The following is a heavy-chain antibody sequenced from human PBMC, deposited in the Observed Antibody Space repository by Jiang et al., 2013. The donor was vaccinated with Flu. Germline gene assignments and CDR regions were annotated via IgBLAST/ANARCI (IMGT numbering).Heavy chain of an antibody. V-gene: IGHV1-69*01. D-gene: IGHD3-22*01. CDR2: IPIFGTA. Sequence: IPIFGTANYAQKFQGRVTITADESTSTAYMELSSLRSEDTAVYYCARVSGDDDSSGYYYYYYYMDVWGKGTTVTVSS. J-gene: IGHJ6*03. CDR3: ARVSGDDDSSGYYYYYYYMDV.